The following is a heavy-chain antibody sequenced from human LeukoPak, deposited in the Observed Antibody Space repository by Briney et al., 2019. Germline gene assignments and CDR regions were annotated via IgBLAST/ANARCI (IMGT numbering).Heavy chain of an antibody. CDR2: IHRGGNT. CDR1: GFTVSNID. Sequence: PGGSLRLSCEASGFTVSNIDMNWVRQASGKGPEWVSIIHRGGNTFYADSVKGRFTISRDNSKNTLYLQMNSLRAEDTAMYYCGRVRYYVGVWGKGTSVTVSS. J-gene: IGHJ6*03. V-gene: IGHV3-53*01. CDR3: GRVRYYVGV.